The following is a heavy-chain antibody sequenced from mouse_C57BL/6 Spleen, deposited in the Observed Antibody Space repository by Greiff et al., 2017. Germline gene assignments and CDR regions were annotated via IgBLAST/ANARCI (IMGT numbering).Heavy chain of an antibody. Sequence: VQLQQPGAELVMPGASVKLSCKASGYTFTSYWMHWVKQRPGQGLEWIGEIDPSDSYTNYNQKFKGKSTLTVDKSSSTAYMQLSSLTSEDSAVYYCARITTVVASGYWYFDVWGTGTTVTVSS. J-gene: IGHJ1*03. D-gene: IGHD1-1*01. CDR3: ARITTVVASGYWYFDV. CDR1: GYTFTSYW. CDR2: IDPSDSYT. V-gene: IGHV1-69*01.